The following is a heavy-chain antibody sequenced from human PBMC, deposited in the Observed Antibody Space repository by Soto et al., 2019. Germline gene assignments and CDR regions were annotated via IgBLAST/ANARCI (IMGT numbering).Heavy chain of an antibody. CDR1: GYTFTSYA. CDR2: INAGNGNT. Sequence: GASVKVSCKASGYTFTSYAMHWVRQAPGQRLEWMGWINAGNGNTKYSQKFQGRVTMTRDTSASTAYMELSSLRSEDTAVYYCARYDPLGSSGYYYAYFDYWGQGALVTVSS. V-gene: IGHV1-3*01. CDR3: ARYDPLGSSGYYYAYFDY. D-gene: IGHD3-22*01. J-gene: IGHJ4*02.